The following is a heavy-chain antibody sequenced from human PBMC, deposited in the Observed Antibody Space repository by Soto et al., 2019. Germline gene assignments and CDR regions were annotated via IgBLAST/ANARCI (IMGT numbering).Heavy chain of an antibody. D-gene: IGHD2-21*01. CDR2: INHSGNT. J-gene: IGHJ5*01. CDR1: GASLSDNY. V-gene: IGHV4-34*01. Sequence: SETLSLTCAVYGASLSDNYCNWLRQPPGKGLEWIGEINHSGNTNYNPSLRSRVTISIDTSKNQLSLNLRSVSAADTAVYYCARGRGEFDFWGQGTQVTVSS. CDR3: ARGRGEFDF.